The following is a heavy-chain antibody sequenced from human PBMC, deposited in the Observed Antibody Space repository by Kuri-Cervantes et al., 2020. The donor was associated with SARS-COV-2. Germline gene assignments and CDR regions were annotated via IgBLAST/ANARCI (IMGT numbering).Heavy chain of an antibody. V-gene: IGHV3-9*01. D-gene: IGHD6-13*01. J-gene: IGHJ4*02. CDR2: ISWNSGRI. CDR3: AKDIIAAAGMTIDY. Sequence: SMRLACVASGFTFDDYSMHWVRQAPGKGLEWVEVISWNSGRIGYADSVKGRFNISRDNAKNSLYLQMNSLRAEDTALYYCAKDIIAAAGMTIDYWGQGALVTVSS. CDR1: GFTFDDYS.